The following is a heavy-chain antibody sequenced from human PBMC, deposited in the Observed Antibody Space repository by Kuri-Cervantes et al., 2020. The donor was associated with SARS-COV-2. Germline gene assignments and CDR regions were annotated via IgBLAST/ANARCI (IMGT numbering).Heavy chain of an antibody. V-gene: IGHV1-2*04. CDR3: ARGEGSRGLMVVLGWRGAGRLDF. Sequence: ASVKVSCKASGYTFTGYYMHWVRQAPGQGLEWMGWINPNSGGTNYAQKFQGWVTMTRDTSISTVYMELSRLRSDDTAVYYCARGEGSRGLMVVLGWRGAGRLDFWGQGTLVTVSS. D-gene: IGHD3-10*01. CDR1: GYTFTGYY. CDR2: INPNSGGT. J-gene: IGHJ4*02.